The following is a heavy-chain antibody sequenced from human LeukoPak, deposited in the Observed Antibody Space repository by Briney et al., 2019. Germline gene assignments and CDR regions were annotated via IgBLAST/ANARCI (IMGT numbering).Heavy chain of an antibody. D-gene: IGHD3-10*01. CDR1: GGSISSYS. CDR3: ARDSSARGDFDY. CDR2: IYYSGST. V-gene: IGHV4-59*01. Sequence: SETLSLTCTVSGGSISSYSWSWIRQPSGKGLEWIGYIYYSGSTNYNPSLKSRVTISVDTSKNQFSLKLSSVTAADTAVYYCARDSSARGDFDYWGQGTLVTVSS. J-gene: IGHJ4*02.